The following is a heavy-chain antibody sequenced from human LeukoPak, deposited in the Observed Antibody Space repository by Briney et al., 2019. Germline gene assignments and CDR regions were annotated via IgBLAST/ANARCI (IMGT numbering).Heavy chain of an antibody. J-gene: IGHJ3*01. Sequence: GGSLRLSCAASGFTFANVWMSWVRQAPGKGLEWVGRIKSKTAGGTTDYAAPVNDRFTISRDDSKTTLYLHINSLKTEDTALYYCTTGPDGTFDFWGQGTMVTVSS. CDR3: TTGPDGTFDF. CDR1: GFTFANVW. D-gene: IGHD1-14*01. V-gene: IGHV3-15*01. CDR2: IKSKTAGGTT.